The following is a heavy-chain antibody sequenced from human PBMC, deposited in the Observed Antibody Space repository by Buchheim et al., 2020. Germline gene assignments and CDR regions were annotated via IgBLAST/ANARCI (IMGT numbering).Heavy chain of an antibody. CDR2: ISSSSSTI. V-gene: IGHV3-48*04. Sequence: EVQLVESGGGLVQPGGSLRLSCAASGFTFSSYSMNWVRQAPGKGLEWVSYISSSSSTIYYADSVKGRFTIPRDNAKHSMYVQMNSLRAEDTAVYYCARDRGKTYYDFWSGYSTYAFDIWGQGT. CDR3: ARDRGKTYYDFWSGYSTYAFDI. CDR1: GFTFSSYS. D-gene: IGHD3-3*01. J-gene: IGHJ3*02.